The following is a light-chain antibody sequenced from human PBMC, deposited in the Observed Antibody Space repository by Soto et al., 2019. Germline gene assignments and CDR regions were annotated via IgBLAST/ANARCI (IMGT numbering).Light chain of an antibody. CDR2: HAS. Sequence: DIRMTQSPSTLSASVGDRVTITCRASQSISSWLAWYRQKPGEAPKLLIYHASNLETGVPSRFSGSGSGTEFTLTISSLQPDDFATYYCQQYKAYSWTFGPGTKVEI. V-gene: IGKV1-5*03. CDR3: QQYKAYSWT. CDR1: QSISSW. J-gene: IGKJ1*01.